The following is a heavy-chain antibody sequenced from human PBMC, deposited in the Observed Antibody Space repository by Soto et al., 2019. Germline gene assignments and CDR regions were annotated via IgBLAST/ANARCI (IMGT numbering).Heavy chain of an antibody. Sequence: SETLSLTCTVSGASISGFYWSWIRKSAGKGLEWIGRIYATGTTDYNPSLKSRVMMSVDTSKKQFSLKLRSVTAAGTAVYYCVRDGTKTLRDWFDPWGQGITVTVSS. V-gene: IGHV4-4*07. D-gene: IGHD1-1*01. J-gene: IGHJ5*02. CDR1: GASISGFY. CDR2: IYATGTT. CDR3: VRDGTKTLRDWFDP.